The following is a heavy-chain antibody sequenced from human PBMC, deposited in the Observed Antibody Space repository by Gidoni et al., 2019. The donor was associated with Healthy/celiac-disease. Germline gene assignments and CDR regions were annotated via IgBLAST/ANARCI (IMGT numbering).Heavy chain of an antibody. CDR2: INTNSGGT. CDR1: GSTFTGYY. D-gene: IGHD4-17*01. J-gene: IGHJ4*02. V-gene: IGHV1-2*06. CDR3: AMLTTVTEWAFDD. Sequence: QVQLVQSGAEVKKPGASVKVSCKASGSTFTGYYMPWVRQAPGPGLEWMGRINTNSGGTNYAQKVQGRVTMTRDTSISTAYMELSRLRSDDTAVYYCAMLTTVTEWAFDDWGQGTLVTVSS.